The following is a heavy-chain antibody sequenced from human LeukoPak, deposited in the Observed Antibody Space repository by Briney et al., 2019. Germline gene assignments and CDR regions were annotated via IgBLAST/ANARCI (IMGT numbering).Heavy chain of an antibody. Sequence: SETLCLTCAVYGGSLSGYYWSWIRQPPGKGLEWIGEINHSGSTNYNPSLKSRVTISVDTSKNQFSLKLSSVTAADTAVYYCARKLRYFGAFDIWGQGTMVTVSS. D-gene: IGHD3-9*01. CDR1: GGSLSGYY. J-gene: IGHJ3*02. CDR3: ARKLRYFGAFDI. CDR2: INHSGST. V-gene: IGHV4-34*01.